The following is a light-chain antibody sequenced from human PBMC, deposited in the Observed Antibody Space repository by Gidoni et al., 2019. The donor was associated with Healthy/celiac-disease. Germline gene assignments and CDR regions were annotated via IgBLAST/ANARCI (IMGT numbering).Light chain of an antibody. CDR2: LGS. V-gene: IGKV2-28*01. J-gene: IGKJ3*01. CDR1: QSLLHSNGYNY. CDR3: MQALQTSFT. Sequence: DIVMTQSPLSLPVTPGEPASISCRSSQSLLHSNGYNYLDWYLQKPGQSPQLLIYLGSNRASGVPDRFSGSGSGTDFTLKISRDQAEDVGVYYCMQALQTSFTFXPXTKVDIK.